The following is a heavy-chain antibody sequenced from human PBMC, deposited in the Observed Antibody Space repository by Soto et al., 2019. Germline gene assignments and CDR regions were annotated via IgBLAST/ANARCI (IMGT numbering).Heavy chain of an antibody. Sequence: ASVKVSCKASGYTFTRYFMHWVRQAPGQGLEWMGIINPSGGSTSYAQKFQGRVTMTEDTSTDTAYMELSSLRSEDTAVYYCATDPSPFYYWGQGTLVTVSS. CDR1: GYTFTRYF. V-gene: IGHV1-46*01. CDR3: ATDPSPFYY. J-gene: IGHJ4*02. CDR2: INPSGGST.